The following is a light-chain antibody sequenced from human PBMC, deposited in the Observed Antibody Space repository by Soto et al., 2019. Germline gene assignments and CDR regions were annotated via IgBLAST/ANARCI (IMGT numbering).Light chain of an antibody. J-gene: IGKJ4*01. CDR2: GAS. Sequence: EIVLTQSPGTLSLSPGERATLSCRASQSVSSSYLAWYQQKPGQAPRLLIYGASSRATGIPDRFSGSGSGTDFTLTISRLEPEDFAVYYCQQYGSSPPWVTFGGGTKVEIK. V-gene: IGKV3-20*01. CDR3: QQYGSSPPWVT. CDR1: QSVSSSY.